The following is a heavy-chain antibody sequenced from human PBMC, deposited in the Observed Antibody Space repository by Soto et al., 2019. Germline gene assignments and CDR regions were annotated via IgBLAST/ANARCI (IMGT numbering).Heavy chain of an antibody. CDR3: ARNYGSGSQKLYYYYYGMDV. J-gene: IGHJ6*02. CDR2: IYYSGST. V-gene: IGHV4-39*01. CDR1: GGSISSSSYY. Sequence: SETLSLTCTVSGGSISSSSYYWGWIRQPPGKGLEWIGSIYYSGSTYYNPSLKSRVTISVDTSKNQFSLKLSSVTAADTAVYYCARNYGSGSQKLYYYYYGMDVWGQGTTVTVSS. D-gene: IGHD3-10*01.